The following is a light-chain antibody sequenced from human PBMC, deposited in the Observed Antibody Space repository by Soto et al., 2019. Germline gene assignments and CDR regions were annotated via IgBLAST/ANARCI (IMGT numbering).Light chain of an antibody. CDR3: QQYGISPPKYT. Sequence: EIVLTQSPGTLSLSPGERATLSCMASQSVNSSYLAWYQQKPGQAPRLLIYSASSRATGIPDRFSGSGSGTDFTLTISRLEPEDFAVYYCQQYGISPPKYTFGQGTKLEIK. J-gene: IGKJ2*01. CDR1: QSVNSSY. V-gene: IGKV3-20*01. CDR2: SAS.